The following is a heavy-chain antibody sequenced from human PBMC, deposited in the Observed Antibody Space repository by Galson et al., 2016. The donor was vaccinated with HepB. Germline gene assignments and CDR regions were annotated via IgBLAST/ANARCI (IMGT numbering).Heavy chain of an antibody. D-gene: IGHD5/OR15-5a*01. CDR2: INAGTGLT. Sequence: SVKVSCKASGYTFTNYALHWLRQAPGQSLEWMGWINAGTGLTKCSQNFQGRVTITRDTSANTPYVEVNSLRSEDTAVYYCARGECAYIVSKGNNWGQGTLVTVSS. CDR1: GYTFTNYA. CDR3: ARGECAYIVSKGNN. J-gene: IGHJ4*02. V-gene: IGHV1-3*01.